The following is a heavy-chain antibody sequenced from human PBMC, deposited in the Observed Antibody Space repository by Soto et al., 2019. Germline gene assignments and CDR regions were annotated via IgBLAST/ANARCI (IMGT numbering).Heavy chain of an antibody. CDR3: ARSMITVGGVIVKGHDY. CDR2: ISYDGSNK. CDR1: GFTFSSYA. Sequence: QVQLVESGGGVVQPGRSLRLSCAASGFTFSSYAMHWVRQAPGKGLEWVAVISYDGSNKYYADSVKGRFTISRDNSKNTLYLQMNSLRAEDTAVYYCARSMITVGGVIVKGHDYWGQGTLVTVSS. J-gene: IGHJ4*02. V-gene: IGHV3-30-3*01. D-gene: IGHD3-16*02.